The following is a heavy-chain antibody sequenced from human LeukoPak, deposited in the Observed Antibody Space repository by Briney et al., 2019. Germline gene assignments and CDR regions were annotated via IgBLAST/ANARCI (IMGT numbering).Heavy chain of an antibody. V-gene: IGHV4-4*07. Sequence: SESPSLTCTVSGGSISTYYWSWVRQPAGKGLEWIGRIYASGNTNYNPSLKGRVTMTVDTSKNQFSLDRRGHGRDCARGRGSSWYYFDSWGQGTLVTVSS. D-gene: IGHD6-13*01. CDR1: GGSISTYY. CDR3: ARGRGSSWYYFDS. CDR2: IYASGNT. J-gene: IGHJ4*02.